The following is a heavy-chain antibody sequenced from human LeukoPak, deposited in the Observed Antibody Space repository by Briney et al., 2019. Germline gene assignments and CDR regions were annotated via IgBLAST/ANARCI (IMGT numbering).Heavy chain of an antibody. CDR3: ARGPAGYN. CDR1: GFTVSSNH. J-gene: IGHJ4*02. CDR2: IYSGGST. Sequence: GGSLRLSCAASGFTVSSNHMSWVRQAQGKGLEWVSVIYSGGSTDYADSVKGRFTISRDNLKNTLYLQMNSLRAEDTAVYYCARGPAGYNWGQGTLVTFSS. V-gene: IGHV3-53*01. D-gene: IGHD1-1*01.